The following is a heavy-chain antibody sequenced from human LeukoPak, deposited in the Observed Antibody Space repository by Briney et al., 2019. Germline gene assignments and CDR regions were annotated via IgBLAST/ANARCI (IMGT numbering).Heavy chain of an antibody. Sequence: AGGSLRLSCAASGFTFSSYWMHWVRQAPGKGLEWVANINQDGSEKNFVDSVKGRFSISRDNAENSLYLQMNSLRAEDTAVYYCARRGSYSIHDCWGQGTLVTVSS. CDR3: ARRGSYSIHDC. CDR2: INQDGSEK. D-gene: IGHD2-15*01. J-gene: IGHJ4*02. V-gene: IGHV3-7*03. CDR1: GFTFSSYW.